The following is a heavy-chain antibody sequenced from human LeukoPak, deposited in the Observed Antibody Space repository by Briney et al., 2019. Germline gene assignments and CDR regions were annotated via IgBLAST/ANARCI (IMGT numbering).Heavy chain of an antibody. Sequence: ASVKVSCKASGYTFTGYYMHWVRQAPGQGLEWMGWINPNSGGTNYAQKFQGRVTMTRVTSISTAYMELSRLRSDDTAVYYCARTSVAPREWLSFDYWGQGTLVTVSS. D-gene: IGHD3-3*01. J-gene: IGHJ4*02. V-gene: IGHV1-2*02. CDR3: ARTSVAPREWLSFDY. CDR1: GYTFTGYY. CDR2: INPNSGGT.